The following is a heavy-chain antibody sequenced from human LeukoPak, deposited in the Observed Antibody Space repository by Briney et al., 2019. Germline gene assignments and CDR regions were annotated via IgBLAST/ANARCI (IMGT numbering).Heavy chain of an antibody. Sequence: PGGSLRLSCAASGFTFDDYAMHWVRQAPGKGLEWIGSIYYSGSTYYNPSLKSRVTISVDTSKNQFFLKLNSVTAADTAVYYCARGFYSNFENYDYFYMDVWGKGTTVTVSS. V-gene: IGHV4-38-2*01. CDR2: IYYSGST. CDR3: ARGFYSNFENYDYFYMDV. D-gene: IGHD4-11*01. CDR1: GFTFDDYA. J-gene: IGHJ6*03.